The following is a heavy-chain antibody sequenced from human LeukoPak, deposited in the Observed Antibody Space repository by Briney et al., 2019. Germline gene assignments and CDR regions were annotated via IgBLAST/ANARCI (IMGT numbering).Heavy chain of an antibody. Sequence: PGGSLRLSCAASGFTFSNYGMHWVRQAPGKGLEGVAFIQNDGITTFYADSLKGRFTISRDNAKNTLYLQMNSLRAEDTAVYYCARVGGVAGRAIDYWGQGTLVTVSS. CDR1: GFTFSNYG. V-gene: IGHV3-30*02. D-gene: IGHD3-3*01. J-gene: IGHJ4*02. CDR2: IQNDGITT. CDR3: ARVGGVAGRAIDY.